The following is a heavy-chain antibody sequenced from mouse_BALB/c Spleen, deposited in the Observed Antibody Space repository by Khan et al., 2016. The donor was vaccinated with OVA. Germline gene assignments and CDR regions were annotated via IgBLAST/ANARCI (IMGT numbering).Heavy chain of an antibody. V-gene: IGHV5-12*02. J-gene: IGHJ3*01. Sequence: EVELVESGGGLVQPGGSLKLSCATSGFTFSDFYMCWVRQTPEKRLEWVAYITSGSGSTYYPDTIKGRFTISRDNANSTLYLQMSRLKSEDTATYYCARRGDVYSWFTYWGQGTLVTVSA. CDR1: GFTFSDFY. CDR3: ARRGDVYSWFTY. CDR2: ITSGSGST. D-gene: IGHD1-1*01.